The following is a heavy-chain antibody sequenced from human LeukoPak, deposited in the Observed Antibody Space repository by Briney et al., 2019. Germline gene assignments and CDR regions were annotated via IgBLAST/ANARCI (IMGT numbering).Heavy chain of an antibody. CDR3: GGANSGYYPIDY. D-gene: IGHD3-22*01. Sequence: LRLSCAASGFTFSSYAMSWVRQYPGKGLEWIGFISFNGNTNYNPSLNSRLTISRDKSNNQFSLRLSSVTAADTALYYCGGANSGYYPIDYWGQGTLVTVSS. CDR1: GFTFSSYA. J-gene: IGHJ4*02. V-gene: IGHV4-31*02. CDR2: ISFNGNT.